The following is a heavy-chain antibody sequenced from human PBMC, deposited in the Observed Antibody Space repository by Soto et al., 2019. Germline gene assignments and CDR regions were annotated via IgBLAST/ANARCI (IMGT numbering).Heavy chain of an antibody. Sequence: EVQLLESGGGLVQPGGSLRLSCAASGFTFSSYAMSWVRQAPGKGLEWVSAISGSGGSTYYADSVKGRFTISRDNSKNTLYLQINNLRAEDTDVYYCAKISLYEWELLPGLDYWGQPSLVTVSS. CDR2: ISGSGGST. CDR1: GFTFSSYA. J-gene: IGHJ4*02. V-gene: IGHV3-23*01. D-gene: IGHD1-26*01. CDR3: AKISLYEWELLPGLDY.